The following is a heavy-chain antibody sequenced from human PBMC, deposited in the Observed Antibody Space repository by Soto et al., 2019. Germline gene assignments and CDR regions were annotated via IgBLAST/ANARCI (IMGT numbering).Heavy chain of an antibody. CDR2: INYNGDT. Sequence: PSETLSLTCTVSGGSIRSSSYYWSWIRQPPGKGLEWIASINYNGDTYYNPSLTSRVTISADTSGNQFSLRLTSVTAADTAVYYCARPQYYDSSAYFGGYYFDFWGQGTLVTVSS. J-gene: IGHJ4*02. D-gene: IGHD3-22*01. CDR3: ARPQYYDSSAYFGGYYFDF. V-gene: IGHV4-39*01. CDR1: GGSIRSSSYY.